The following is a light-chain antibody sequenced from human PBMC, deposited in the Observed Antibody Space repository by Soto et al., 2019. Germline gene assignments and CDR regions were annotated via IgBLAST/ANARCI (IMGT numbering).Light chain of an antibody. CDR3: QSYDSSLRAVV. J-gene: IGLJ2*01. V-gene: IGLV1-40*01. CDR1: SSNIGAGYD. Sequence: QSVLTQPPSVSGAPGQRVTISCTGSSSNIGAGYDVHWYQQFPGTAPKLLIYGDGNRPSGVPDRFSGSKSGTSASLAITGLQAEDEADYSCQSYDSSLRAVVFGGGTKLTVL. CDR2: GDG.